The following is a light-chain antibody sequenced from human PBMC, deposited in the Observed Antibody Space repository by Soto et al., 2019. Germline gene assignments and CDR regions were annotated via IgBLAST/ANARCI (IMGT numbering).Light chain of an antibody. CDR2: EVS. J-gene: IGLJ1*01. V-gene: IGLV2-14*01. CDR1: SSDVGGFDY. Sequence: QSVLTQPASVSGSPGQSITISCTGTSSDVGGFDYVSWYQQHPGKAPKLMIYEVSKRPSGVSNRFSGSKSGNTASLTISGLQAEDEADCYCSSYTGSSTLYVFGTGTKVTVL. CDR3: SSYTGSSTLYV.